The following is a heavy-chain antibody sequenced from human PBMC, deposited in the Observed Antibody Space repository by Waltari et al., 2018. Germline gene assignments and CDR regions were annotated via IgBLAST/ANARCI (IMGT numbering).Heavy chain of an antibody. CDR2: ISDSGGNT. J-gene: IGHJ4*02. Sequence: EVQLLESGGGLVQPGGSLRLSCAASGSTFSSYAMSWVRRAPGKGLEWVSAISDSGGNTYYGDSVKGRFTISRDKSKNTLYLQMNSLRAEDTAVYYCTKRAESNGWTGWIFDYWGQGTLVTVSS. D-gene: IGHD6-19*01. CDR1: GSTFSSYA. V-gene: IGHV3-23*01. CDR3: TKRAESNGWTGWIFDY.